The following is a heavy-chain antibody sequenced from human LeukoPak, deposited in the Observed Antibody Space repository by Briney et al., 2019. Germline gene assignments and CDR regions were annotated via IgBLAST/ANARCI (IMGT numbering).Heavy chain of an antibody. J-gene: IGHJ3*02. Sequence: GGSLRLSCAASGFTFSSYGMHWVRQAPGKGLEWVAVISYDGFNKYYADSVKGRLTISRDNSKNTLYLQMNSLRAEDTAVYYCARVAAVGTAAFDIWGQGTMVTVSS. CDR2: ISYDGFNK. CDR3: ARVAAVGTAAFDI. V-gene: IGHV3-30*03. CDR1: GFTFSSYG. D-gene: IGHD6-13*01.